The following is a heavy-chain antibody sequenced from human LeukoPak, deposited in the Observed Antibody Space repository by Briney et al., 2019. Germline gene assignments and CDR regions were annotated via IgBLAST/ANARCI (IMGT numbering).Heavy chain of an antibody. CDR2: ISGGGGST. CDR3: AKGPYGDYVAYRFDP. D-gene: IGHD4-17*01. CDR1: GFTFSSYA. J-gene: IGHJ5*02. Sequence: AGGSLRLSCAASGFTFSSYAMNWVRQAPGKGLEWVSAISGGGGSTYYADSVKGRFTISRDNSKNTLYLQMNSLRAEDTAVYYCAKGPYGDYVAYRFDPWGQGTLVTVSS. V-gene: IGHV3-23*01.